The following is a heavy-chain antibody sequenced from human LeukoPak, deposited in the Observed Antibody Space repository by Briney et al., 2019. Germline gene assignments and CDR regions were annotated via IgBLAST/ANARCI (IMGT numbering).Heavy chain of an antibody. D-gene: IGHD6-19*01. Sequence: GGSLRLSCAASGFTFSDYYMSWIRQAPGKGLEWVSYISSSGSTIYYADSVKGRFTISRDNAKNSLYLQMNSLRAEDTAVYYCAKDHLPGIVVADRDYWGQGTLVTVSS. CDR1: GFTFSDYY. CDR2: ISSSGSTI. CDR3: AKDHLPGIVVADRDY. J-gene: IGHJ4*02. V-gene: IGHV3-11*01.